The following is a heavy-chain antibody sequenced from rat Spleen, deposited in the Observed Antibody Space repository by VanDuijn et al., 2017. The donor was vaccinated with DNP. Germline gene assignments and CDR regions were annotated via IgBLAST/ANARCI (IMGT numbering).Heavy chain of an antibody. CDR1: GFSLTSYH. CDR2: MWSDGDT. D-gene: IGHD1-9*01. CDR3: AREAYYGYNCGYYAMDA. Sequence: QVQLKESGPGLVQPSQTLSLTCTVSGFSLTSYHVHWVRQPPGKGLEWMGVMWSDGDTSYNSALKSRLSINRDTSKSQVFLKMNSLQTEDTATSYWAREAYYGYNCGYYAMDAWGQGTSVTVSS. V-gene: IGHV2-32*01. J-gene: IGHJ4*01.